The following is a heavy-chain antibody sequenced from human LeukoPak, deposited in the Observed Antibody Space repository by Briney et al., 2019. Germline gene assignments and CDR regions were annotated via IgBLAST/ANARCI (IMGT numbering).Heavy chain of an antibody. Sequence: GGSLRLSCAASGFTFSSYSMNWVRQAPGKGLEWVSSISSSSSYIYSEDSVKGRFTISRDNAKNSLYLQMNSLRAEDTAVYYCARSLKERYCSGGSCYDRYYYYGIDVWGQGTTVTVSS. CDR1: GFTFSSYS. J-gene: IGHJ6*02. V-gene: IGHV3-21*01. CDR2: ISSSSSYI. D-gene: IGHD2-15*01. CDR3: ARSLKERYCSGGSCYDRYYYYGIDV.